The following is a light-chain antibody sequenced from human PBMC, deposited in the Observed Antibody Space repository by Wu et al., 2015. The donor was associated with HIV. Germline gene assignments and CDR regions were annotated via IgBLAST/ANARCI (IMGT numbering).Light chain of an antibody. J-gene: IGKJ4*01. CDR3: QQSDMTPXT. V-gene: IGKV1-39*01. CDR1: ETITNY. Sequence: DIQMTQSPSSLSASVGDRITISCRASETITNYLNWYQHKPGRAPKLLIYGASTLHGGVPSRFSGSGSGTYFTLTITNLQPEDFATYYCQQSDMTPXTFGGGTKVEI. CDR2: GAS.